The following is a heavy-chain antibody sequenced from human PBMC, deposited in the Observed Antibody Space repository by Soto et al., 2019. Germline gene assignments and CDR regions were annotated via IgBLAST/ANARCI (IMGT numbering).Heavy chain of an antibody. Sequence: GGSLRLSCVASGFTFSSYAMSWVRQAPGKGLEWVSAISSSGGSTYYADSVKGRFTISRDNSKNTLYLQMNSLRAEDTAVYYCAKRDGIVVLPDAKPYDYWGQGTLVTVSS. J-gene: IGHJ4*02. CDR1: GFTFSSYA. V-gene: IGHV3-23*01. CDR2: ISSSGGST. D-gene: IGHD2-2*01. CDR3: AKRDGIVVLPDAKPYDY.